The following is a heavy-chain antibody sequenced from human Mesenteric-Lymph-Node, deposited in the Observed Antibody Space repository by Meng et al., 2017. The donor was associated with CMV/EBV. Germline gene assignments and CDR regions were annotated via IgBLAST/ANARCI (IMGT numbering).Heavy chain of an antibody. CDR3: ARVTIFGVVTPNYYYGMDV. CDR2: ISYDGSNK. CDR1: GFTFSSYA. V-gene: IGHV3-30-3*01. J-gene: IGHJ6*02. Sequence: GGSLRLSCAASGFTFSSYAMHWVRQAPGKGLEWVAVISYDGSNKYYADSVKGRFTISRDNSKNTLYLQMNSLRAEDTAVYYCARVTIFGVVTPNYYYGMDVWGQGTTVTVSS. D-gene: IGHD3-3*01.